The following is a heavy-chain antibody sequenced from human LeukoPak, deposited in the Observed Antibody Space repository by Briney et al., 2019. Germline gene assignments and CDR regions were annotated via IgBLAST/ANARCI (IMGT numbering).Heavy chain of an antibody. CDR3: AKSGWGLFDY. D-gene: IGHD6-19*01. J-gene: IGHJ4*02. CDR1: GFTFSSYG. CDR2: IWYDGSNK. Sequence: GGTLRLSCAASGFTFSSYGMHWVRQAPGKGLEWVAVIWYDGSNKYYADSVKGRFTISRDNSKYTLYLQMNSLRAEDTAVYYCAKSGWGLFDYWGEGTLVTVSS. V-gene: IGHV3-30*02.